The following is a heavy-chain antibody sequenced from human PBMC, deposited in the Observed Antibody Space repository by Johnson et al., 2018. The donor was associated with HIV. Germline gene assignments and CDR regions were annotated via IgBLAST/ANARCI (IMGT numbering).Heavy chain of an antibody. J-gene: IGHJ3*02. V-gene: IGHV3-30-3*01. CDR1: GFTVSRNY. CDR3: AREALDAFDI. Sequence: VQLVESGGGLIQSGGSLRLSCAASGFTVSRNYMSWVRQAPGKGLEWVAVISYDGSNKYYADSVKGRFTISRDNAKNSLYLQMNSLRAEDTAVYYCAREALDAFDIWGQGTMVTVSS. CDR2: ISYDGSNK.